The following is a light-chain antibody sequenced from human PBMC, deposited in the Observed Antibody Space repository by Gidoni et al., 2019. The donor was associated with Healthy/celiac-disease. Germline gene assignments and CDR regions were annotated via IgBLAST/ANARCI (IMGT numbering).Light chain of an antibody. Sequence: DIQMTQSPSSLSASVGDRVTITCRASQSISSYLNWYQQKPGKAPKLLIYAASSLQSGVPSRFSGSGSGTDFTLTISSLQPEDFATYYCQQSYSTPQTFXLXTKVEIK. CDR1: QSISSY. CDR2: AAS. J-gene: IGKJ1*01. CDR3: QQSYSTPQT. V-gene: IGKV1-39*01.